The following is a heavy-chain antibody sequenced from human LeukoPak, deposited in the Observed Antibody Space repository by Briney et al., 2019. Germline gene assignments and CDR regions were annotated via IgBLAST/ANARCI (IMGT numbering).Heavy chain of an antibody. V-gene: IGHV4-38-2*02. D-gene: IGHD2-15*01. Sequence: SETLSLTCTVSGYSISSGYYWGWIRQPPGKGLEWIGSIYHSGSTYYNPSLKSRVTISVDTSKNQFSLKLSSVTAADTAVYYCARYCSGGSCYLRAAFDIWGQGTMVTVSS. CDR2: IYHSGST. CDR3: ARYCSGGSCYLRAAFDI. CDR1: GYSISSGYY. J-gene: IGHJ3*02.